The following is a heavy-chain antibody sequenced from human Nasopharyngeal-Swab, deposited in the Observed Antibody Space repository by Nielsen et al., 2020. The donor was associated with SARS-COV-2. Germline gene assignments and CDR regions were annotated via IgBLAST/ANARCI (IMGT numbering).Heavy chain of an antibody. J-gene: IGHJ6*03. CDR3: ARAGRGYSNGEIDGFHYMDV. Sequence: SVMVSCKASGGTFTNYGITWVRQAPGQGLEWCVTIIPILGKANNARKFQGRVTITADKSTSTVYMELSSLRSEDTAVYYCARAGRGYSNGEIDGFHYMDVWGRGTAVAVSS. CDR1: GGTFTNYG. V-gene: IGHV1-69*04. D-gene: IGHD5-12*01. CDR2: IIPILGKA.